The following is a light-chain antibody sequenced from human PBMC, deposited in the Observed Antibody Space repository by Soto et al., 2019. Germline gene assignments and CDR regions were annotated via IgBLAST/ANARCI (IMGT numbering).Light chain of an antibody. V-gene: IGKV1-9*01. Sequence: DLQLTQSPSFLSASVGDRVTVTCRASQDISNYLVWYQQKPGKAPKPLIYAASTLQSGVPSRFSGSGSGTEFTLTISSLQPEDFATYYCQQLNSYPLTSGPGTKVDIK. CDR1: QDISNY. CDR2: AAS. J-gene: IGKJ3*01. CDR3: QQLNSYPLT.